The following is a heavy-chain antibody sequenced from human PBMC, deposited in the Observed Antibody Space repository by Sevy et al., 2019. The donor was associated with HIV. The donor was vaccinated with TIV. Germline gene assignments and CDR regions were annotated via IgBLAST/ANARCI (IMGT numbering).Heavy chain of an antibody. Sequence: ASVKVSCKASGYTFTSYYMHWVRQAPGQGLEGMGIINPSGGSTSYAPKFQGRVTMTRDTSTSTVYMELSSLRSEDTAVYYCARALGYCSSTSCYGHYYYYGMDVWGQGTTVTVSS. D-gene: IGHD2-2*01. V-gene: IGHV1-46*03. CDR1: GYTFTSYY. CDR2: INPSGGST. CDR3: ARALGYCSSTSCYGHYYYYGMDV. J-gene: IGHJ6*02.